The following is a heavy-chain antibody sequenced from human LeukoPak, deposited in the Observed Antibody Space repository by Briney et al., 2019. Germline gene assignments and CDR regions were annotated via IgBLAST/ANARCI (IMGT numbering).Heavy chain of an antibody. J-gene: IGHJ4*02. V-gene: IGHV3-21*01. CDR3: ARDHHGGYYDSSGYSFDY. CDR1: GFTFSSYS. CDR2: ISSSSGYI. D-gene: IGHD3-22*01. Sequence: GGSLRLSSAPSGFTFSSYSTDWVPQAPREGLECVSSISSSSGYIYSAHSVKGRFTISRDNAKNSLYLQMNSLRAEDTAVYYCARDHHGGYYDSSGYSFDYWGQGTLVTVSS.